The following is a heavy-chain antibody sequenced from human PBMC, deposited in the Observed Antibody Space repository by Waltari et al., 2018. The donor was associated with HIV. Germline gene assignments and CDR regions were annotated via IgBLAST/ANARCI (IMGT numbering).Heavy chain of an antibody. V-gene: IGHV3-7*01. CDR3: ARDRHYDILTGSYFDY. CDR2: IKQDGREK. Sequence: EVQLVESGGGLVQPGGSLRLSCAASGFPLSSYWMSWVRQAPGKGLEWVANIKQDGREKYYVDSVKGRFTISRDNAKNSLYLQMNSLRAEDTAVYYCARDRHYDILTGSYFDYWGQGTLVTVSS. J-gene: IGHJ4*02. CDR1: GFPLSSYW. D-gene: IGHD3-9*01.